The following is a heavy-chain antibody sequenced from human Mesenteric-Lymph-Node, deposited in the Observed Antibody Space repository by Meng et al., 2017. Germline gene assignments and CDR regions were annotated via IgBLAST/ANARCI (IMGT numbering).Heavy chain of an antibody. CDR2: IYYIGNS. CDR1: RGSISSSSYY. CDR3: ARDRSGGYHWFDP. V-gene: IGHV4-39*07. D-gene: IGHD6-19*01. Sequence: SETLSLTCTVPRGSISSSSYYWGWIRQPPGKGLEWIGSIYYIGNSYYNPSLESRVTISVDRSNNEFSLKLKSVTAADTAMYYCARDRSGGYHWFDPWGPGTLVTVSS. J-gene: IGHJ5*02.